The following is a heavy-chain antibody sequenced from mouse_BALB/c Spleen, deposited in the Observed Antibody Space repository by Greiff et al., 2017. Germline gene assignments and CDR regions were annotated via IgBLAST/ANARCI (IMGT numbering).Heavy chain of an antibody. CDR1: GYTFSSYW. CDR2: ILPGSGST. Sequence: QVQLKQSGAELMKPGASVKISCKATGYTFSSYWIEWVKQRPGHGLEWIGEILPGSGSTNYNEKFKGKATFTADTSSNTAYMQLSSLTSEDSAVYYGARRGWLLPYFDYWGQGTTLTVSS. J-gene: IGHJ2*01. CDR3: ARRGWLLPYFDY. D-gene: IGHD2-3*01. V-gene: IGHV1-9*01.